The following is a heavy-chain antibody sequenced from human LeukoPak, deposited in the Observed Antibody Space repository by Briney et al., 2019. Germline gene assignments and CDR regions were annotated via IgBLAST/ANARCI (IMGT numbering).Heavy chain of an antibody. CDR3: ARDLLDY. V-gene: IGHV3-9*01. CDR1: GFTFDDYA. J-gene: IGHJ4*02. Sequence: GRSLRLSCAASGFTFDDYAMHWVRQAPGKGLEWVSGISWNSGSIGHADSVKGRFTISRDNAKNSLYLQMNSLRDEDTAVYFCARDLLDYWGQGTLVTVSS. CDR2: ISWNSGSI.